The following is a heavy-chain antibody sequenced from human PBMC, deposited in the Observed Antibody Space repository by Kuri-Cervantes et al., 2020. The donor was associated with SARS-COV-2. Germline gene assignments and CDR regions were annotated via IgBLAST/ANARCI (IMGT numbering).Heavy chain of an antibody. CDR1: GFTFGDYA. D-gene: IGHD4-11*01. CDR2: IRSKAYGGTT. J-gene: IGHJ5*02. V-gene: IGHV3-49*04. CDR3: ARDGRSGTVTEVDWFDP. Sequence: GGSLRLSCTASGFTFGDYAMSWVRQAPGKGLEWVGFIRSKAYGGTTEYAASVKGRFTISRDDSKSIAYLQMNSLRAEDTAVYYCARDGRSGTVTEVDWFDPWGQGTLVTVSS.